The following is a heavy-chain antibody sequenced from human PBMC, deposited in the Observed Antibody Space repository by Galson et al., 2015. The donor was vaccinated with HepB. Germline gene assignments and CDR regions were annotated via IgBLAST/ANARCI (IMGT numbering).Heavy chain of an antibody. CDR2: ISSSSSTI. J-gene: IGHJ4*02. D-gene: IGHD6-6*01. Sequence: SLRLSCAASGFTFGSYSMNWVRQAPGKGLEWVSYISSSSSTIYYADSVKGRFTISRDNAKNSLYLQMNSLRDEDTAVYYCARDPRKYSNRAGRLDYWGQGTLVTVSS. CDR3: ARDPRKYSNRAGRLDY. V-gene: IGHV3-48*02. CDR1: GFTFGSYS.